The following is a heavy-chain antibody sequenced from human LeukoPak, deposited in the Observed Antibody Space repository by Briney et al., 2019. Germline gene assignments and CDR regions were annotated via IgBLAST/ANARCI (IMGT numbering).Heavy chain of an antibody. V-gene: IGHV3-23*01. CDR2: ISGSGGST. Sequence: WGSLRLSCAASGFTFSSYVMSWVRQAPGKGLEWVSAISGSGGSTYYADSVKGRFTISRDNSKNTLYLQMNSLRAEDTAVYYCAKARGGVSMIDYWGQGTLVTVSS. J-gene: IGHJ4*02. CDR1: GFTFSSYV. D-gene: IGHD3-22*01. CDR3: AKARGGVSMIDY.